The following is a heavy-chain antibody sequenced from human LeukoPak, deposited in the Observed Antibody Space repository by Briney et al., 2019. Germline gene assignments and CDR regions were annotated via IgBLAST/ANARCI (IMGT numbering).Heavy chain of an antibody. D-gene: IGHD4-17*01. CDR3: ARATVKWSVDYYYYMDV. CDR2: IDTGTSTI. V-gene: IGHV3-48*04. J-gene: IGHJ6*03. CDR1: GFTFSTYS. Sequence: PGGSLGLSCAASGFTFSTYSMNWVRQAPGKGLEWVSYIDTGTSTIYYADSVKGRFTISRDNAKNSLYLQMNSLRAEDTALYYCARATVKWSVDYYYYMDVWGKGTTVTVSS.